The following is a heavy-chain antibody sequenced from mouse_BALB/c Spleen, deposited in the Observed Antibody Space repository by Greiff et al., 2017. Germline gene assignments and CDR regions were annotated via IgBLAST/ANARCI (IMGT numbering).Heavy chain of an antibody. CDR1: GYTFTDYY. CDR2: IYPGSGNT. CDR3: AINYLSFDV. Sequence: VQLQQSGAELARPGASVKLSCKASGYTFTDYYINWVKQRTGQGLEWIGEIYPGSGNTYYNEKFKGKATLTADKSSSTAYMQLSSLTSEDSAVYFCAINYLSFDVWGAGTTVTVSS. D-gene: IGHD1-1*01. J-gene: IGHJ1*01. V-gene: IGHV1-77*01.